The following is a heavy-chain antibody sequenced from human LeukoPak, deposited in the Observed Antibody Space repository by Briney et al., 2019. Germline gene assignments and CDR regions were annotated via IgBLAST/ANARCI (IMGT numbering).Heavy chain of an antibody. CDR2: ISSGGYTT. V-gene: IGHV3-48*03. D-gene: IGHD2-15*01. CDR1: GFTFSNYE. CDR3: ASGYCSGGSCLG. Sequence: GGSLRLSCAASGFTFSNYEMNWVRQAPGKGLEWVSYISSGGYTTYYADFVQGRFTISRDNAKNSLYLQMNSLRAEDTAVYYCASGYCSGGSCLGWGPGTLVTVSS. J-gene: IGHJ4*02.